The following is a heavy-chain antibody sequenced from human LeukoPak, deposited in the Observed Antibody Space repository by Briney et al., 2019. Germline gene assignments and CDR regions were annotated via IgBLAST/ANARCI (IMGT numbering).Heavy chain of an antibody. D-gene: IGHD5-12*01. CDR3: AKDISGGYDFDY. CDR2: ISGDGGST. Sequence: GGSLRLSCAASGFXFDDYAMHWVRQAPGKGLEWLSLISGDGGSTYYADSVKGRFTISRDNSKNSLYLQMNSLRTEDTALYYCAKDISGGYDFDYWGQGTLVTVSS. V-gene: IGHV3-43*02. CDR1: GFXFDDYA. J-gene: IGHJ4*02.